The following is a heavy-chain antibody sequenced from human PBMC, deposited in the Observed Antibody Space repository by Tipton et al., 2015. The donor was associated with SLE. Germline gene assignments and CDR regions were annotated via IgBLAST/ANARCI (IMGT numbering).Heavy chain of an antibody. Sequence: GSLRLSCAASGFTFSSYSMNWVRQAPGKGLEWVSYISRSSATKYNADSVKGRFTISRDNAKNSLYLQMNGLRVEDTAVYYCARVSGLGNYAHADSWGQGTLITVSS. CDR2: ISRSSATK. V-gene: IGHV3-48*01. J-gene: IGHJ4*02. D-gene: IGHD3-16*01. CDR3: ARVSGLGNYAHADS. CDR1: GFTFSSYS.